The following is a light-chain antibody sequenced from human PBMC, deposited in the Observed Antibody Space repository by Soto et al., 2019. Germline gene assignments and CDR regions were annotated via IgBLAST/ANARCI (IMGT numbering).Light chain of an antibody. V-gene: IGKV1-5*01. CDR3: QQYSGYSLFT. CDR2: DAS. CDR1: QSISGW. Sequence: DIQMTQSPSTLSASVGDRVTITCRASQSISGWLAWYQQRPGKAPKLLIYDASSLESGVPSRFSGSGSGTEFTLTIGGLQPDDFATYYCQQYSGYSLFTFGPGTIVEIK. J-gene: IGKJ3*01.